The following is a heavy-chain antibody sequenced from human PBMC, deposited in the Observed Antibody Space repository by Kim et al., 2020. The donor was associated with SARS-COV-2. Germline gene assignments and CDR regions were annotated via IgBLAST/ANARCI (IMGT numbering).Heavy chain of an antibody. CDR2: INPNTGDT. J-gene: IGHJ4*02. Sequence: ASVKVSCKTSGYTFTGHYMHWVRQAPGQGLEWMGWINPNTGDTNYAQKFQGRVTVTRDTSISTAYMELSRLTSDDTAVYYCTREDYWGQGTLVTGPS. CDR1: GYTFTGHY. V-gene: IGHV1-2*02. CDR3: TREDY.